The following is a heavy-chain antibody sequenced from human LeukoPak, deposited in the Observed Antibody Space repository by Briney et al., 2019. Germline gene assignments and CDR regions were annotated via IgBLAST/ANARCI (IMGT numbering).Heavy chain of an antibody. D-gene: IGHD6-13*01. V-gene: IGHV3-43*01. CDR2: LSWDGDAS. CDR1: GFTFRDYS. CDR3: ARVGNLQQLVRSLHH. Sequence: GGSLRLSCSTSGFTFRDYSFHWVRQPPGKGLEWVSVLSWDGDASFYSDSVKGRFTLSRDISKDSLYLQMNSLTTEDTALYYCARVGNLQQLVRSLHHWGQGTLVTVSS. J-gene: IGHJ5*02.